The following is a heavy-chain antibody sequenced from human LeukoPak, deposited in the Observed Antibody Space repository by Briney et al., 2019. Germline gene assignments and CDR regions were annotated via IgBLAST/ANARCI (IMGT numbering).Heavy chain of an antibody. J-gene: IGHJ4*02. V-gene: IGHV3-66*02. D-gene: IGHD2/OR15-2a*01. CDR1: GFTVSSNY. CDR3: AGGREYLAIDN. Sequence: GGSLRLSCAASGFTVSSNYMNWVRQAPGKGLEWVSVLYSAGNPFYADSVKGRFTISRDNSKHTLYFLFNSLRPEDTAVYYCAGGREYLAIDNWGQGTLVTVSS. CDR2: LYSAGNP.